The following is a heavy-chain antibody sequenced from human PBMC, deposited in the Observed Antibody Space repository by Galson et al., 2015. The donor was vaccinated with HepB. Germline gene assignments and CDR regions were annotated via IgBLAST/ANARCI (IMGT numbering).Heavy chain of an antibody. Sequence: SLRLSCAASGFTFSSYWMSWVRQAPGKGLEWVANIKQDGSEKYYVDSVKGRFTISRDNAKNSLYLQMNSLRAEDTAVYYCARLRGGGGNWFDPWGQGTLVTVSS. CDR2: IKQDGSEK. D-gene: IGHD3-10*01. CDR1: GFTFSSYW. V-gene: IGHV3-7*01. CDR3: ARLRGGGGNWFDP. J-gene: IGHJ5*02.